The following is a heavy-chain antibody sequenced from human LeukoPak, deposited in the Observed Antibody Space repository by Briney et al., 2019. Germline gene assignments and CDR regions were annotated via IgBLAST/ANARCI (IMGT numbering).Heavy chain of an antibody. V-gene: IGHV4-30-2*01. CDR3: ASITIAAAGGSDY. J-gene: IGHJ4*02. D-gene: IGHD6-13*01. Sequence: PSQTLSLTCAVSGGSISSGGYSWSWIRQPPGKGLEWIGHIYHSGSTYYNPSLKSRVTISVDRSKNQFSLKLSSVTAADTAVYYCASITIAAAGGSDYWGQGTLVTVPS. CDR1: GGSISSGGYS. CDR2: IYHSGST.